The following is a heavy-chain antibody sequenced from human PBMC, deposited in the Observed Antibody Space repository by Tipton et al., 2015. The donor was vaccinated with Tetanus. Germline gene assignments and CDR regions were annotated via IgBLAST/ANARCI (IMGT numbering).Heavy chain of an antibody. J-gene: IGHJ4*02. CDR3: ARGGTMDY. CDR1: GYTFTSFG. D-gene: IGHD1-1*01. V-gene: IGHV1-18*01. CDR2: INTDKGST. Sequence: QSGAEVKKPGASVKVSCKASGYTFTSFGINWVRQAPGQGLEWMGWINTDKGSTNYAQNLQGRVIMTTDTSTLTAYVELRSLRSDDTAVYYCARGGTMDYWGQGTLVTVSA.